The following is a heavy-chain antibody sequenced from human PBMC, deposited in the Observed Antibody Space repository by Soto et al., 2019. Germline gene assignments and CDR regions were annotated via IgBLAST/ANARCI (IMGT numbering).Heavy chain of an antibody. V-gene: IGHV1-3*01. CDR2: INPDNGNT. D-gene: IGHD2-15*01. J-gene: IGHJ5*02. CDR1: GYTFTRYT. CDR3: ARRIATGQLDP. Sequence: VASVKGSCKASGYTFTRYTMNWVRQAPGQRLEWMGWINPDNGNTKSSQKFQDRVIITRDTSASTAYMDLSSLRSEDTAVYYCARRIATGQLDPWGQGTLVTVSS.